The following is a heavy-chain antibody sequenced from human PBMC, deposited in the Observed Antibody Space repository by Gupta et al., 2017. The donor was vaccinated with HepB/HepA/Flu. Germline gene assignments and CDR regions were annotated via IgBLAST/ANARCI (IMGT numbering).Heavy chain of an antibody. D-gene: IGHD1-14*01. Sequence: EVQLVESGGGLVKPGGSLRLSCAASGFTFSSYSMNWVRQAPGKGLEWVSSISSSSSYIYYADSVKGRFTISRDNAKNSLYLQMNSLRAEDTAVYYCAREVGITSPFDYWGQGTLVTVSS. J-gene: IGHJ4*02. CDR3: AREVGITSPFDY. CDR1: GFTFSSYS. CDR2: ISSSSSYI. V-gene: IGHV3-21*01.